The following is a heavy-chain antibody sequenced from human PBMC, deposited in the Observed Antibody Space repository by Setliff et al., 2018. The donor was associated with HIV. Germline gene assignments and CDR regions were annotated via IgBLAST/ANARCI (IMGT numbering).Heavy chain of an antibody. Sequence: SVKVSCKASGGTFSSYSINWVRQAPGQGLEWMGGIIPIYGTPIYAQKFQGRVTITADESTNTANMELSSLKSEDTAVYYCARDPTGGAARFDYWGQGTLVTVSS. D-gene: IGHD6-6*01. CDR1: GGTFSSYS. CDR3: ARDPTGGAARFDY. J-gene: IGHJ4*02. V-gene: IGHV1-69*13. CDR2: IIPIYGTP.